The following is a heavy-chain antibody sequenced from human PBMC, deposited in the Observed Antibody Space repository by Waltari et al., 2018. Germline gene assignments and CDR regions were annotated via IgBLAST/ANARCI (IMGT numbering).Heavy chain of an antibody. D-gene: IGHD2-15*01. CDR2: IYPGDSDT. V-gene: IGHV5-51*01. J-gene: IGHJ3*02. CDR3: ARREVVVAVLDAFDI. CDR1: GYSFTSYW. Sequence: EVQLVQSGAEVKKPGESLKISCKGSGYSFTSYWIGWVRQMPGKGLEWMGIIYPGDSDTRYSPSFQGQVTISADKSISTAYLQWSSLKASDTAMYYCARREVVVAVLDAFDIWGQGTMVTVSS.